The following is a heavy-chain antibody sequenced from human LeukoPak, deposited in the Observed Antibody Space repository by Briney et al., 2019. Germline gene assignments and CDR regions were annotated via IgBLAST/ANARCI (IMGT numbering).Heavy chain of an antibody. CDR3: ARGTSAAGTLSWFDP. CDR1: GGTFSSYA. V-gene: IGHV1-69*04. D-gene: IGHD6-13*01. Sequence: GSSVKVSCKASGGTFSSYAISWVRQAPGQGLEWMGRIIPILGIVNYAQKFQGRVTITADKSTSTAYMELSSLRSEDTAVYYCARGTSAAGTLSWFDPWGQGTLVTVSS. CDR2: IIPILGIV. J-gene: IGHJ5*02.